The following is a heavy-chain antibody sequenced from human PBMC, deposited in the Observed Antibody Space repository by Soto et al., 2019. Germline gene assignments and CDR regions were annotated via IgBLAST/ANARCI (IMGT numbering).Heavy chain of an antibody. CDR3: AIPSGLTVTGPDY. CDR1: GFSFSTYV. D-gene: IGHD6-19*01. V-gene: IGHV3-33*01. CDR2: IWNDDSKK. Sequence: LRLSCSASGFSFSTYVMHWVRQAPGKGLEWVAVIWNDDSKKSYEDSVKGRFTIARDNSKNTLYLQMNSLRAEDTAVYFCAIPSGLTVTGPDYWGQGTLVTVSS. J-gene: IGHJ4*02.